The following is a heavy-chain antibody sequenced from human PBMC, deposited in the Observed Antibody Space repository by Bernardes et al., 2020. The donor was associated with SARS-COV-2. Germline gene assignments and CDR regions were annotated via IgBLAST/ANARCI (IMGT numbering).Heavy chain of an antibody. J-gene: IGHJ4*02. CDR3: ARHDARPQTYYDFWSGYRVPSQGHYFDY. CDR2: IYYSGST. V-gene: IGHV4-59*08. CDR1: GGSISSYY. D-gene: IGHD3-3*01. Sequence: SETLSLTCTVSGGSISSYYWSWIRQPPGKGLEWIGYIYYSGSTNYNPSLKSRVTISVDTSKNQFSLKLSSVTAADTAVYYCARHDARPQTYYDFWSGYRVPSQGHYFDYWGQGTLVTVSS.